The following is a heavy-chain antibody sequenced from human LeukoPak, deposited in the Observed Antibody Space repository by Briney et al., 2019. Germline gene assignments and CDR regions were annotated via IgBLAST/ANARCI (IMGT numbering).Heavy chain of an antibody. V-gene: IGHV4-59*01. CDR3: ARMIPFDP. D-gene: IGHD3-16*01. J-gene: IGHJ5*02. Sequence: PSETLSLTCTVSGGSISSYYWSWIRQPPGKGLEWIGYIYYSGSTNCNPSLKSRVTISVDTSKNQFSLKLSSVTAADTAVYYCARMIPFDPWGQGTLVTVSS. CDR1: GGSISSYY. CDR2: IYYSGST.